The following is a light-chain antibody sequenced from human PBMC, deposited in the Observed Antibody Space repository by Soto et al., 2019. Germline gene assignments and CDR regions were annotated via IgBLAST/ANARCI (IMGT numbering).Light chain of an antibody. Sequence: DIQMTQSPSSLSASVGDRVTITCLASQDISKYLNWYQQKSGKPPKLLINDASNLEPGVASRFGGSGSGTVFALTISSLQPEDIATYYCQQYDSRLYTLFFGGGTTVEIK. CDR1: QDISKY. CDR2: DAS. J-gene: IGKJ4*01. CDR3: QQYDSRLYTLF. V-gene: IGKV1-33*01.